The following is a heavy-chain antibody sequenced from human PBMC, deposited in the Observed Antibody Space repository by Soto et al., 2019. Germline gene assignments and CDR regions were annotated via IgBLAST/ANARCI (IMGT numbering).Heavy chain of an antibody. CDR3: AKDWLAVRGEPPTD. D-gene: IGHD3-10*01. CDR2: ISGSGGST. V-gene: IGHV3-23*01. J-gene: IGHJ4*02. Sequence: EVQLLESGGGLVQPGGSLRLSCAASGFTFSSYATSWVRQAPGKGLEWVSAISGSGGSTYYADSVKGRFTISRDNSKNTLYLQMNSLRAEDTAVYYCAKDWLAVRGEPPTDWGQGTLVTVSS. CDR1: GFTFSSYA.